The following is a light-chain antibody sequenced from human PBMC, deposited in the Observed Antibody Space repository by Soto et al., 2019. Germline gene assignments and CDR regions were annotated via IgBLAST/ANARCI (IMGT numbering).Light chain of an antibody. CDR1: SSDVGSYNL. V-gene: IGLV2-23*02. J-gene: IGLJ2*01. CDR3: CSFAGSSTPV. CDR2: EVS. Sequence: QSALTQPASVSGSPGQAITISCTGTSSDVGSYNLVSWYQQHPGKAPKLMIYEVSKRPSGVSNRFSGSKSGNTASLTISGLQAADEADYYCCSFAGSSTPVFGGGTKLTVL.